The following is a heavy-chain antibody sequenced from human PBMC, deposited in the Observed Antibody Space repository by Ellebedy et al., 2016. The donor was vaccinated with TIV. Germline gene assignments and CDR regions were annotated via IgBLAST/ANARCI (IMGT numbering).Heavy chain of an antibody. CDR1: GFSFSTSS. Sequence: GGSLRLSCAASGFSFSTSSMHWVRQAPGKGLEWLAVISSDGGIKYHADSVKGRFTISRDISEKVLTLQMNDLRAEETAVYYCAKAANWNFFHYWGQGTLVTVSS. V-gene: IGHV3-30*14. J-gene: IGHJ4*02. CDR3: AKAANWNFFHY. D-gene: IGHD6-25*01. CDR2: ISSDGGIK.